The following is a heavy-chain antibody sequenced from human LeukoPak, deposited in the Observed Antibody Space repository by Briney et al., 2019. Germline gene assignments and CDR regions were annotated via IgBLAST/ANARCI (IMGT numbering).Heavy chain of an antibody. CDR2: IYYSGGYT. Sequence: SETLSLTCTVSGDSISRYYWSWIRQSPVKGLEWIGSIYYSGGYTDYNPSLKSRVTISLDTSKNQFSLKLRSVTAADTAVYYCARDGVVTMELDYWGQGTLVTVSS. V-gene: IGHV4-59*12. CDR3: ARDGVVTMELDY. CDR1: GDSISRYY. D-gene: IGHD3-3*01. J-gene: IGHJ4*02.